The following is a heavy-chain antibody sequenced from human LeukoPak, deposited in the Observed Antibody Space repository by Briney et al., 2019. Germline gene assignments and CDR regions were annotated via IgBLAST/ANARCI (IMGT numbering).Heavy chain of an antibody. J-gene: IGHJ4*02. CDR1: GFTFSSYA. Sequence: GTSLRLSCAASGFTFSSYAMSWVRQAPGKGLEWVSVISGSGGSTYYADSVKGRFTISRDNSKNTLYLQMNSLRAEDTAVYYCAKDGYGSFDYWGQGTLVTVSS. CDR3: AKDGYGSFDY. CDR2: ISGSGGST. V-gene: IGHV3-23*01. D-gene: IGHD5-24*01.